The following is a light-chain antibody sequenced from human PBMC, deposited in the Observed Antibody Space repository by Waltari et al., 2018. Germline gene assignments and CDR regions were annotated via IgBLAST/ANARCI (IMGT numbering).Light chain of an antibody. CDR2: KGS. J-gene: IGKJ1*01. Sequence: DIQMTQFPSTLSASVGDRLTITCRASQSINSWLAWYQQKPGKAPKLLIYKGSSLESGVPSRFSGSGSGTEFTLTISSLQPDDFATYYCQQYNSYEWTFGQGTKVAIK. CDR1: QSINSW. V-gene: IGKV1-5*03. CDR3: QQYNSYEWT.